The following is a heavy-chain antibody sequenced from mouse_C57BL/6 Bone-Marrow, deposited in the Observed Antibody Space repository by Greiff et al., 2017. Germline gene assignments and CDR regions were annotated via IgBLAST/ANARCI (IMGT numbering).Heavy chain of an antibody. J-gene: IGHJ1*03. D-gene: IGHD2-1*01. Sequence: QVQLQQSGAELARPGASVKLSCKASGYTFTSYGISWVKQRTGQGLEWIGEIYPRSGNTYYNEKFKGKATLTADKSSSTAYMELRSLTSEDSAVYFCARPDDCNYGYWYFDVWGTGTTVTVSS. CDR2: IYPRSGNT. V-gene: IGHV1-81*01. CDR1: GYTFTSYG. CDR3: ARPDDCNYGYWYFDV.